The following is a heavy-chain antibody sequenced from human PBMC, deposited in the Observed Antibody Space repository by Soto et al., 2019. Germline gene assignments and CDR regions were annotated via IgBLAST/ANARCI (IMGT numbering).Heavy chain of an antibody. J-gene: IGHJ6*04. V-gene: IGHV4-31*03. Sequence: QVQLQESGPGLVKPSQTLSLTCTVSGGSINSGGYYWSWIRQHPGKGLEWIGKIYYSGDTSCNPSLKSRATMSIDTSKNQFSLKMTSVTAADTAVYYCARDGDCSGGSCYLGYGLDVWGGGTTVTVSS. CDR2: IYYSGDT. CDR1: GGSINSGGYY. D-gene: IGHD2-15*01. CDR3: ARDGDCSGGSCYLGYGLDV.